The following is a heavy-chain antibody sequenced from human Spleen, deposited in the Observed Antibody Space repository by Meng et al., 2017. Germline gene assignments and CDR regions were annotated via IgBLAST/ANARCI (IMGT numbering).Heavy chain of an antibody. CDR1: GGSFGGYY. CDR2: INHRGST. Sequence: QGPLQKWGAGLLKPSETLSLTCAVYGGSFGGYYWSWIRQPPGKGLEWIGEINHRGSTSYNPSLKSRVIISGDTSKNQFSLKLSSVTGADTAVYYCARGQLASSTFSATNWFDPWGQGTLVTVSS. V-gene: IGHV4-34*01. J-gene: IGHJ5*02. D-gene: IGHD6-13*01. CDR3: ARGQLASSTFSATNWFDP.